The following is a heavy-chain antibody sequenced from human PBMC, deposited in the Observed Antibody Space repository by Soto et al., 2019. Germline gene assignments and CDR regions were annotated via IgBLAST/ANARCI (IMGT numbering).Heavy chain of an antibody. Sequence: SETLSLTCTVSGGSFSSSSFYWGWIRQPPGKGLEWIGSIYYSGTTYYNPSLKSRLTISVDTSKNQFSLKLNSVTAADTAVYYCARLRGTSNYGYYYYYMDVWGKGTTVTVSS. J-gene: IGHJ6*03. D-gene: IGHD4-4*01. CDR2: IYYSGTT. CDR1: GGSFSSSSFY. CDR3: ARLRGTSNYGYYYYYMDV. V-gene: IGHV4-39*01.